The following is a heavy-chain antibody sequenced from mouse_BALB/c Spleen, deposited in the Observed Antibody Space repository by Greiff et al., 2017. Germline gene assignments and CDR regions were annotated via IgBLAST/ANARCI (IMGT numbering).Heavy chain of an antibody. D-gene: IGHD2-14*01. CDR3: ARGGRYEAMDY. V-gene: IGHV5-6-3*01. Sequence: EVQLVESGGGLVQPGGSLKLSCAASGFTFSSYGMSWVRQTPDKRLELVATINSNGGSTYYPDSVKGRFTISRDNAKNTLYLQMSSLKSEDTAMYYCARGGRYEAMDYWGQGTSVTVSS. CDR1: GFTFSSYG. J-gene: IGHJ4*01. CDR2: INSNGGST.